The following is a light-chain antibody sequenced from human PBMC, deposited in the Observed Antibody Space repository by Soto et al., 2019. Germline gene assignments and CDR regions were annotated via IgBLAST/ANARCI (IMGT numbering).Light chain of an antibody. V-gene: IGKV3-20*01. J-gene: IGKJ1*01. Sequence: EIVLTQSPGTLSLSKGERATLSCRASESVSSIAWYQQKPGQTPRLLIYGASSRATDIPDRFSGSGSGTDFTLTVSRLEPEDFAVYYCQFYGSSPRTFGQGTMVDVK. CDR1: ESVSS. CDR3: QFYGSSPRT. CDR2: GAS.